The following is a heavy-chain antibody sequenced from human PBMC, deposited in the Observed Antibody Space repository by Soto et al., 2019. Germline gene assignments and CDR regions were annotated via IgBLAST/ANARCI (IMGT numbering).Heavy chain of an antibody. D-gene: IGHD3-22*01. V-gene: IGHV4-31*03. CDR3: ARGGLYDSSGYYSPSYYFDY. CDR2: IYYSGST. CDR1: GGSISSGGYY. Sequence: SETLSLTCTVSGGSISSGGYYWSWIRQHPGKGLEWIGYIYYSGSTYYNPSLKSRVTISVDTSKNQFSLKLSSVTAADTAVYYCARGGLYDSSGYYSPSYYFDYWGQGTLVTVSS. J-gene: IGHJ4*02.